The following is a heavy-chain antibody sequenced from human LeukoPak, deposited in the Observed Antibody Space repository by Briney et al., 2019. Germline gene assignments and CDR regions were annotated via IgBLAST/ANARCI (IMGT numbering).Heavy chain of an antibody. D-gene: IGHD6-6*01. CDR1: GFTFSSYW. CDR2: ISTDGSST. V-gene: IGHV3-74*01. Sequence: GGSLRLSCAASGFTFSSYWMHWVRQAPGKGLVWVSRISTDGSSTNSADSVKGRLTISRDNAKNTLYLQMNSLRAEDTAVYYCVREYSSSSGRAVDMWGQGTMVTVSP. CDR3: VREYSSSSGRAVDM. J-gene: IGHJ3*02.